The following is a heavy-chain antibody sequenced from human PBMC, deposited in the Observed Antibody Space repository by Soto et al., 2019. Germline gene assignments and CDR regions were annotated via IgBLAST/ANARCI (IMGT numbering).Heavy chain of an antibody. D-gene: IGHD3-22*01. CDR1: GFTFSSYT. CDR3: ARDLGYYYDSSGL. J-gene: IGHJ4*02. CDR2: ISGSGSST. V-gene: IGHV3-23*01. Sequence: GGSLRLSCAASGFTFSSYTMSWVRQAPGKGLEWVSTISGSGSSTYSADSVKGRFTISRDNSKNTLYLQMNSLRAEDTAVYYCARDLGYYYDSSGLWGQGTLVTVSP.